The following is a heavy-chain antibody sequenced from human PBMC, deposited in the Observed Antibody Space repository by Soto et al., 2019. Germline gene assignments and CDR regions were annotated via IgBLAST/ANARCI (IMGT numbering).Heavy chain of an antibody. J-gene: IGHJ5*02. V-gene: IGHV1-69*02. CDR2: IIPILGIA. Sequence: QVQLVQSGAEVKKPGSSVKVSCKASGGTFSSYTISWVRQAPGQGLEWMGRIIPILGIANYAQKFQGRVTNTADKSTSTAYMELSSLRSEDTAVYYCARANTVTTGSPWGQGTLVTVSS. D-gene: IGHD4-17*01. CDR1: GGTFSSYT. CDR3: ARANTVTTGSP.